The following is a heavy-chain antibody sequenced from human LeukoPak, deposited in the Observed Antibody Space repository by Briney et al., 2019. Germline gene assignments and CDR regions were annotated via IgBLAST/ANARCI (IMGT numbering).Heavy chain of an antibody. CDR3: AGGWNYGMDV. CDR1: VGSISSSNW. CDR2: IYPSVRT. Sequence: PSETLSLTCAVSVGSISSSNWWLWVRQPPGNGLEWIVEIYPSVRTNYNPPPNPQVTISVDKYKNQFSRTLSSVTAADKAVYYCAGGWNYGMDVWGKGTTVTVSS. J-gene: IGHJ6*04. V-gene: IGHV4-4*02. D-gene: IGHD2-15*01.